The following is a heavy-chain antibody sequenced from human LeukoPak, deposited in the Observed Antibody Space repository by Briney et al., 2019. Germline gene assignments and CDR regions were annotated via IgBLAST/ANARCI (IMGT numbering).Heavy chain of an antibody. CDR2: INHSGST. CDR1: GGSFSGYY. CDR3: ARGIYGGNFDY. V-gene: IGHV4-34*01. D-gene: IGHD3-16*01. J-gene: IGHJ4*02. Sequence: SETLSLTCAVYGGSFSGYYWSWIRQPPGKGLEWIGEINHSGSTNYNPSLKSRVTISVDTSRNQFSLKLISVTAADTAVYYCARGIYGGNFDYWGQGTLVTVSS.